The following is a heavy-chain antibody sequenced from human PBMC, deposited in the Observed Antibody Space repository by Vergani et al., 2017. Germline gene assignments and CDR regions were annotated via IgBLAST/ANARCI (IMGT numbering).Heavy chain of an antibody. CDR1: GFTVSSNY. CDR2: IYSGGST. CDR3: AKDRAYRSGWYVPFTFDI. V-gene: IGHV3-53*01. D-gene: IGHD6-19*01. J-gene: IGHJ3*02. Sequence: VQLVESGGGVVQPGRSLRLSCAASGFTVSSNYISWVRQAPGKGLEWVSVIYSGGSTYSADSVNGRFTISRDNSKNTLYLQMNSLRAEDTAVYYWAKDRAYRSGWYVPFTFDIWGQGTMVTVSS.